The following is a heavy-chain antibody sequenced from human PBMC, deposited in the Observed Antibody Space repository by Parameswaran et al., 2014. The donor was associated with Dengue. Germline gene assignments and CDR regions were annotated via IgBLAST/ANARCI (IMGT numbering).Heavy chain of an antibody. Sequence: PGKGLEWIGYIYYSGSTYYNPSLKSRVTISVDTSKNQFSLKLSSVTAADTAVYYCARAVVVPAAIEGASYYYGMDVWGQGTTVTVSS. V-gene: IGHV4-31*02. CDR3: ARAVVVPAAIEGASYYYGMDV. J-gene: IGHJ6*02. D-gene: IGHD2-2*02. CDR2: IYYSGST.